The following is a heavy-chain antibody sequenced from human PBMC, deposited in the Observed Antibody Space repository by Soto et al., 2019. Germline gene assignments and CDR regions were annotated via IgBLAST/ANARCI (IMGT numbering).Heavy chain of an antibody. D-gene: IGHD3-3*01. J-gene: IGHJ6*03. CDR3: ASHYDFWGGPHYYLYMDV. V-gene: IGHV3-48*01. CDR2: ISASSSTI. CDR1: GFTFSGYN. Sequence: EVQLVESGGGLVQPGGSLRLSCAASGFTFSGYNMNWVRQAPGKGLEWVSYISASSSTIYYADSVRGRFTISRDNAKNSLYLQMNSLRAEDTAVYYCASHYDFWGGPHYYLYMDVWGKGTTVTVSS.